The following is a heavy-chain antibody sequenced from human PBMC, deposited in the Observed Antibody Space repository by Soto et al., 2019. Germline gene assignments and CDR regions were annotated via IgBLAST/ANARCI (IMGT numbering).Heavy chain of an antibody. V-gene: IGHV4-34*01. CDR1: RESSSRYY. CDR2: VYHSGSA. J-gene: IGHJ4*02. Sequence: SQTLSLTCGVERESSSRYYWNRIRQPPGKGLEWIAEVYHSGSASYNPSLKSRVTISVDTSKSQFSLRLTSVTAADTGVYYCAREVSSGSSPFQYSGQGTLV. CDR3: AREVSSGSSPFQY. D-gene: IGHD6-19*01.